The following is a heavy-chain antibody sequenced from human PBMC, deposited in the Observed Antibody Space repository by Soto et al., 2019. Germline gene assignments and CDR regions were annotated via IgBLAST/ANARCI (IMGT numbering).Heavy chain of an antibody. CDR2: IRSRASNYAT. V-gene: IGHV3-73*02. J-gene: IGHJ6*02. D-gene: IGHD4-4*01. CDR1: GFSFSGSA. Sequence: EVQLVESGGGLVQPGGSLRLSCAASGFSFSGSAMHWVRQASGKGLEWVGRIRSRASNYATAYAASVKGRFTVSRDDSKSTSYLQMNSLKTEDTAVYYCSCFYDSNYEDISGMDVWGQGTTVIVSS. CDR3: SCFYDSNYEDISGMDV.